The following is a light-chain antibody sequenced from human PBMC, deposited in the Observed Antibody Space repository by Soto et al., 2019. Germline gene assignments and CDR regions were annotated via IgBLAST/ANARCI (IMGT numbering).Light chain of an antibody. V-gene: IGLV1-40*01. Sequence: QSVLTQPPSVSGAPGQRVTISCTGSSSNIGAGYDVHWYQQLPGTAPKLLIYGNSNRPSGVPDRFSGSKSGTSASLAITGLQAEDAADYYGQSYDSSLSGWVFGGGTKLTV. CDR3: QSYDSSLSGWV. J-gene: IGLJ3*02. CDR2: GNS. CDR1: SSNIGAGYD.